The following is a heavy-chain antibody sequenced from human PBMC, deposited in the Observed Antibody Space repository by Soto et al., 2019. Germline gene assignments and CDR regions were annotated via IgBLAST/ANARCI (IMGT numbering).Heavy chain of an antibody. CDR3: AREGSSTWTYYFDF. Sequence: GASVKVSCKASGGTFSSYAISWVRQAPGQGLEWMGGIIPIFGTANYAQKFQGRVTITADESTSTAYMELSSLRSEDTAVYYCAREGSSTWTYYFDFWGQGILVTVSS. V-gene: IGHV1-69*13. J-gene: IGHJ4*02. CDR2: IIPIFGTA. CDR1: GGTFSSYA. D-gene: IGHD6-13*01.